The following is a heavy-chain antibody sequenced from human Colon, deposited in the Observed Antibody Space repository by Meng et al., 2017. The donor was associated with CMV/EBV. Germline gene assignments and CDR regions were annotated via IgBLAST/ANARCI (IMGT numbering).Heavy chain of an antibody. CDR1: GLSVSNDYW. V-gene: IGHV4-4*02. D-gene: IGHD6-19*01. Sequence: VQLQESGPRLVTPSGTLSLTCAVSGLSVSNDYWWTWVRQAPGKGLEWIGEVSQDGRTNSNSSLKSRLSMSVDKSKNQFSLNLRSVTAADTASYFCASSSGWWRIDYWGHGTLVTVSS. CDR2: VSQDGRT. J-gene: IGHJ4*01. CDR3: ASSSGWWRIDY.